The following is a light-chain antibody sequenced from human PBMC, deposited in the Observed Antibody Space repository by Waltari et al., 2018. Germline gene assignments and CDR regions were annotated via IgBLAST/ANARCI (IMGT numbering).Light chain of an antibody. CDR3: QHYGTSPPRT. CDR2: GAS. V-gene: IGKV3-20*01. CDR1: QTFSSSY. J-gene: IGKJ4*01. Sequence: EIVLTQSPGTLSLSPGERATLSCRASQTFSSSYLAWYQQKPGQAPRLLIYGASTRAAGCRVRFSGSGSGTDFTRTISRLEPEEFAVYYCQHYGTSPPRTFGGGTKVEIK.